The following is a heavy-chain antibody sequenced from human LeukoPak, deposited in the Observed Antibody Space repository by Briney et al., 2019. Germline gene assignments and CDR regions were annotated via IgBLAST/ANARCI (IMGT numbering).Heavy chain of an antibody. V-gene: IGHV4-34*01. J-gene: IGHJ4*02. CDR3: ARLRGSSSSENTRKDY. CDR2: INHSGST. Sequence: PSETLSLTCAVYGGSFSGYYWSWIRQPPGKGLEWIGEINHSGSTNYNPSLKSRVTISVDTSKNQFSLKLSSVTAADTAVYYCARLRGSSSSENTRKDYWGQGTLVTVSS. D-gene: IGHD6-13*01. CDR1: GGSFSGYY.